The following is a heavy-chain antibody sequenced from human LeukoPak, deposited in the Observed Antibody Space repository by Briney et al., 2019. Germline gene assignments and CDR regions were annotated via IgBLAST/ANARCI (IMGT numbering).Heavy chain of an antibody. CDR3: ARGQYDTWSRRGNFDS. CDR1: GITFGKYW. V-gene: IGHV3-7*03. J-gene: IGHJ4*02. CDR2: IKLDGSEK. D-gene: IGHD3-3*01. Sequence: GGSLRLSCVASGITFGKYWMSWVRQAPGKGLEWVANIKLDGSEKNYVDSVKGRFTISRDNTKNSLYLQMNSLRAEDTAVFYCARGQYDTWSRRGNFDSWGQGTLVTVSS.